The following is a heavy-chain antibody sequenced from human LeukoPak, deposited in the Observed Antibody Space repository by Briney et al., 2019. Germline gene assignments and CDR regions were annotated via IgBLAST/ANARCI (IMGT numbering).Heavy chain of an antibody. V-gene: IGHV1-69*04. J-gene: IGHJ3*02. CDR2: IIPILGIA. D-gene: IGHD6-19*01. CDR3: ARDSSGWYPGAFDI. CDR1: GGTFSSYA. Sequence: ASVKVSCKASGGTFSSYAIIWVRQAPGQGLEWMGRIIPILGIANYAQKFQGRVTITADKSTSTAYMELSSLRSEDTAMYYCARDSSGWYPGAFDIWGQGTMVTVSS.